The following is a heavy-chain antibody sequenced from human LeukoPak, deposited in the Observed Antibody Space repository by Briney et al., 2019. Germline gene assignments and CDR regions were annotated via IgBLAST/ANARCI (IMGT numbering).Heavy chain of an antibody. J-gene: IGHJ4*02. V-gene: IGHV4-38-2*02. CDR1: GYSISSGYY. D-gene: IGHD3-22*01. Sequence: PSETLSLTCTVSGYSISSGYYWGWIRQPPGKGLEWIGSIYHSGSTYYNPSLKSRVTISVKTSKNQSSLKLSSVTAADTAVYYCARVTGYMIEDYFDYWGQGTLVTVSS. CDR2: IYHSGST. CDR3: ARVTGYMIEDYFDY.